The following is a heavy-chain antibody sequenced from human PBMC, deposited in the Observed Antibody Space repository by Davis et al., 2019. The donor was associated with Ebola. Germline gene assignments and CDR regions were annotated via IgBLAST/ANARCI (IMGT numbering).Heavy chain of an antibody. CDR1: GDSISSYY. CDR3: ASQPLGYCSSTSCGPQFDR. V-gene: IGHV4-4*07. CDR2: IYTSGNT. J-gene: IGHJ5*02. D-gene: IGHD2-2*01. Sequence: PSETLSLTCTVPGDSISSYYWSWIRQPAGKGLEWIGRIYTSGNTIYNPSLKSRVTMSVDTSKNQFSLELSSVTAADTAVYYCASQPLGYCSSTSCGPQFDRWGQGTLVTVSS.